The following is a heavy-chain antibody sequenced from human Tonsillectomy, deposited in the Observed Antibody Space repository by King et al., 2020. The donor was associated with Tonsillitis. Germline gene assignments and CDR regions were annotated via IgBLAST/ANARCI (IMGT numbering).Heavy chain of an antibody. CDR2: IYPGDSDI. V-gene: IGHV5-51*01. CDR1: GYSFTSYW. Sequence: QLVQSGVEVKKPGESLKISCKGSGYSFTSYWIAWVRQMPGKGLEWMGSIYPGDSDIKYSPSFQGQVTISADKSISTANLQWNRLMASDTALYYCAKTSLTMIRGVIRVYWRDHWGQGTLVTVSS. J-gene: IGHJ5*02. CDR3: AKTSLTMIRGVIRVYWRDH. D-gene: IGHD3-10*01.